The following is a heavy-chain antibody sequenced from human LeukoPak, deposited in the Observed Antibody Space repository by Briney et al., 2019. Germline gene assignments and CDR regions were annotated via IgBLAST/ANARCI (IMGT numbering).Heavy chain of an antibody. V-gene: IGHV6-1*01. D-gene: IGHD3-22*01. J-gene: IGHJ4*02. Sequence: SQTLSLTCALSGDSFSSNSAAWNWIRQSPSRGLEWLGRTYYRSKWYNDYAVSVKSRITINPDTSKNQFSLQLNSVTPEDTAVYYCARDWVNYYDSSEPYYFDYWGQGTLVTVSS. CDR3: ARDWVNYYDSSEPYYFDY. CDR1: GDSFSSNSAA. CDR2: TYYRSKWYN.